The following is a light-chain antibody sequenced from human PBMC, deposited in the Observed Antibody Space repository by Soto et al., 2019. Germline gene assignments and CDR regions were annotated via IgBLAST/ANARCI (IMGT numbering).Light chain of an antibody. Sequence: QSALTQPASVSGSPGQSITISCSETSSHVGGYNYVSWYQQHPGKAPKLMIYDVSNRPSGVSNRFSGSKSGNTASLTISGLQAEDEADYYCSSYTSSSTLRVFGGGTKLTVL. CDR2: DVS. CDR1: SSHVGGYNY. V-gene: IGLV2-14*01. J-gene: IGLJ2*01. CDR3: SSYTSSSTLRV.